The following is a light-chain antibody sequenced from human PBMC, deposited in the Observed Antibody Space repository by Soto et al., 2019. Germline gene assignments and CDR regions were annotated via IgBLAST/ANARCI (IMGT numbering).Light chain of an antibody. CDR2: GAS. CDR1: QSLSSSY. Sequence: EIVLTQSPGTLSLPPGERATLSCRASQSLSSSYLAWYQQKPGQAPRLLIYGASRRAAGIPDRCSGSGSGTDFTLTISRLEPEDFAVYYCQHYDNSVWTFGQGTKVEIK. V-gene: IGKV3-20*01. J-gene: IGKJ1*01. CDR3: QHYDNSVWT.